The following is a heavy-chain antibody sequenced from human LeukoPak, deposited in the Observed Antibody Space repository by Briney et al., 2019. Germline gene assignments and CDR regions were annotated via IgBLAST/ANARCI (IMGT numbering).Heavy chain of an antibody. V-gene: IGHV3-23*01. CDR3: ARDQYYYDSSGPGAFDI. Sequence: GGSLRLSCAASGFTFSSYAMSWVRQAPGKGLEWVSAISGSGGSTYYADSVKGRFTISRDNSKNTLYLQMNSLRAEDTAVYYCARDQYYYDSSGPGAFDIWGQGTMVTVSS. CDR1: GFTFSSYA. J-gene: IGHJ3*02. CDR2: ISGSGGST. D-gene: IGHD3-22*01.